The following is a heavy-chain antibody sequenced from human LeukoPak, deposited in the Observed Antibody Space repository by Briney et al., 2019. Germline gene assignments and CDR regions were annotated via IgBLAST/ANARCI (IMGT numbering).Heavy chain of an antibody. V-gene: IGHV4-59*10. CDR1: GGSFSGYY. D-gene: IGHD2-15*01. CDR2: VYINRNI. Sequence: SETLSLTCAVYGGSFSGYYWSWIRQPAGKGLEWIGRVYINRNINYNPSLKSRVTISADTSKNQFSLQLTSVTAADTAVYYCASLGSNDYWGQGTLVTVSS. J-gene: IGHJ4*02. CDR3: ASLGSNDY.